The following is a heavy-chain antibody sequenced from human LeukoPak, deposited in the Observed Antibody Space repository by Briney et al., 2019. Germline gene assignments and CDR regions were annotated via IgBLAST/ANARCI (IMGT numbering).Heavy chain of an antibody. J-gene: IGHJ4*02. CDR3: ATVPLGYCSSTSCYAPGY. CDR2: ISGSGGST. D-gene: IGHD2-2*01. Sequence: GGSLRLSCAASGFTFSSYAMSWVRQAPGKGLVWVSAISGSGGSTYYADSVKGRFTISRDNSKNTLYLQMNSLRAEDTAVYYCATVPLGYCSSTSCYAPGYWGQGTLVTVSS. V-gene: IGHV3-23*01. CDR1: GFTFSSYA.